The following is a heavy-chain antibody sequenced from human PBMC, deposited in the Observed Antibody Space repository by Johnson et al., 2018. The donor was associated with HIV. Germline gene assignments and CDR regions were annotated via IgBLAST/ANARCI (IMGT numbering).Heavy chain of an antibody. D-gene: IGHD1-26*01. CDR1: GFTFSDYY. Sequence: QVQLVESGGGVVQPGRSLRLSCAASGFTFSDYYMSWIRQAPGKGLEWVSYISSSGSTIYYADSVKGRFTISRDNAENTLYLQMNSLRAEDTALYYCAREWDPRTPDAFNIWGQGTMVTVSS. CDR2: ISSSGSTI. CDR3: AREWDPRTPDAFNI. V-gene: IGHV3-11*01. J-gene: IGHJ3*02.